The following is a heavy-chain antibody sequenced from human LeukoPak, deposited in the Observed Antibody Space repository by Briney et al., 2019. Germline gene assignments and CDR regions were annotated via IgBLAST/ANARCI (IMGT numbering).Heavy chain of an antibody. J-gene: IGHJ4*02. CDR1: GGSISSYY. D-gene: IGHD5-18*01. V-gene: IGHV4-59*08. CDR3: ARRGYSYADFDY. Sequence: SETLSLTCTVSGGSISSYYWSWIRQPPGKGLEWIGYIYYSGSTNYNPSLKSRVTISVDTSKNQFSLKLTSVTAADTAVYYCARRGYSYADFDYWGQGTLVTVSS. CDR2: IYYSGST.